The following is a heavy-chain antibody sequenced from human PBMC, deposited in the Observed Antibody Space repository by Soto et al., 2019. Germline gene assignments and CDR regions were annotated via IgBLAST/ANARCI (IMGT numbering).Heavy chain of an antibody. J-gene: IGHJ4*02. D-gene: IGHD2-21*02. CDR1: GFTFSSYA. CDR3: ANLAYCGGDCYSRSGY. V-gene: IGHV3-23*01. Sequence: ESGGGLVQPGGSLRLSCAASGFTFSSYAMSWVRQAPGKGLGWVSAISGSGGSTYYADSVKGRFTISRDNSKNTLYLQMNSLRAEDTAVYYCANLAYCGGDCYSRSGYWGQGTLVTVSS. CDR2: ISGSGGST.